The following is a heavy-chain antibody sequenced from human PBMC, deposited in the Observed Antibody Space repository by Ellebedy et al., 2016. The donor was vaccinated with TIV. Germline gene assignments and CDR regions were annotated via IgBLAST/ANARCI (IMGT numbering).Heavy chain of an antibody. CDR2: INAGNGNT. D-gene: IGHD2-15*01. CDR1: GYTFTSYA. V-gene: IGHV1-3*01. J-gene: IGHJ4*02. CDR3: ARDQGYCSGGSCHLYFDY. Sequence: AASVKVSCKASGYTFTSYAMHWVRQAPGQRLEWMGWINAGNGNTKYSQKFQGRVTITRDTSASTAYMELSSLRSEDTAVYYCARDQGYCSGGSCHLYFDYWGQGTLVTVSS.